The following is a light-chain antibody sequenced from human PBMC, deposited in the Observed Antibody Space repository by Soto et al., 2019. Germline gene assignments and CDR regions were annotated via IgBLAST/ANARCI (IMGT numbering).Light chain of an antibody. J-gene: IGLJ2*01. Sequence: QSALTQPASVSGSPGQSITISCTGTSSDVGNYNLVSWYQHHAGTAPKLIIYQVTNRPSGVSDRCSGSKSGDTASLTISGLQAEDEADYYCTSYTAFSTDILFGGGTQLTVL. CDR3: TSYTAFSTDIL. CDR2: QVT. V-gene: IGLV2-14*01. CDR1: SSDVGNYNL.